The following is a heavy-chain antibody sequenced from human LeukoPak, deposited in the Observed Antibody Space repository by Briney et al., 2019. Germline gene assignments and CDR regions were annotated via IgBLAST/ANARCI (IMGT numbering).Heavy chain of an antibody. V-gene: IGHV3-53*01. D-gene: IGHD3-22*01. CDR3: AGTYYYDSSGYSDHDAFDI. J-gene: IGHJ3*02. CDR2: IYSGGST. Sequence: PGGSLRLSCAASGFTVSSNYMSWVRQAPGKGLEWVSVIYSGGSTYYADSVKGRFTISRDNSKNTLYLQMNSLRAEDTAVYYCAGTYYYDSSGYSDHDAFDIWGQGTMVTVSS. CDR1: GFTVSSNY.